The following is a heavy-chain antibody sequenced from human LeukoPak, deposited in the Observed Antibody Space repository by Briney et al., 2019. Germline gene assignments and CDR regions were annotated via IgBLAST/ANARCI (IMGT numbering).Heavy chain of an antibody. D-gene: IGHD2-2*01. CDR1: GYTLPELS. Sequence: SVKVSCKVSGYTLPELSMHWVRQAPGKGLEWMGWINPNSGGTNYAQKFQGRVTMTRDTSISTAYMELSRLRSDDTAVYYCASPSQPHYYYYYMDVWGKGTTVTVSS. CDR2: INPNSGGT. V-gene: IGHV1-2*02. J-gene: IGHJ6*03. CDR3: ASPSQPHYYYYYMDV.